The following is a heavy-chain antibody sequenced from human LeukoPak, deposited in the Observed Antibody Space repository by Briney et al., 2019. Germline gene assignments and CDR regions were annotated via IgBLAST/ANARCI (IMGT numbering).Heavy chain of an antibody. CDR2: IWYDGSNK. J-gene: IGHJ6*03. V-gene: IGHV3-33*06. D-gene: IGHD2-2*01. CDR1: GFTFSSYG. CDR3: AKDGPAAMEATGTKDYYYYMDV. Sequence: GGSLRLSCAASGFTFSSYGMHWVRQAPGKGLEWVAVIWYDGSNKYHADSVKGRFTISRDNSKKTLYLQMNSLRAEDTAVYYCAKDGPAAMEATGTKDYYYYMDVWGKGTTVTVSS.